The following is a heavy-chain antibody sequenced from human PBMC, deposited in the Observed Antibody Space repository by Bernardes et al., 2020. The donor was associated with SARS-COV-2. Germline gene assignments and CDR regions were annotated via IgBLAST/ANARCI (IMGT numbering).Heavy chain of an antibody. CDR3: ARGTFGSGSYYGDW. Sequence: GGSLRLSCAASGFNFNIYSMNWVRQAPGKGLEWVSYISGSGKTMYYADSVRGRFTISRDNAQNLLYLQMNSLRVEDTAIYYCARGTFGSGSYYGDWWGQGTLVTVSS. J-gene: IGHJ4*02. D-gene: IGHD3-10*01. V-gene: IGHV3-48*01. CDR2: ISGSGKTM. CDR1: GFNFNIYS.